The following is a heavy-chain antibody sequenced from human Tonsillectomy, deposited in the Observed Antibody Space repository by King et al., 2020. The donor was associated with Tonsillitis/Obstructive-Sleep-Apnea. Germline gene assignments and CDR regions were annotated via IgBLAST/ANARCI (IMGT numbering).Heavy chain of an antibody. V-gene: IGHV1-69*12. J-gene: IGHJ6*03. CDR1: GGTFNSDA. D-gene: IGHD3-3*01. Sequence: QLVQSGAEVKEPGSSVNVSCKASGGTFNSDAISWVRQAPGQWLEWVGGIIPLFCTKKYAQKLQGRITINADESTSTAYMELSSLRSEDTAVYYCARERITIFGLDYSSYYYMDVWGKGTTVTVSS. CDR3: ARERITIFGLDYSSYYYMDV. CDR2: IIPLFCTK.